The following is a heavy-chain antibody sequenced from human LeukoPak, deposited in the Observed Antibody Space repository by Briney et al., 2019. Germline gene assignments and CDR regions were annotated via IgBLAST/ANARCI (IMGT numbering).Heavy chain of an antibody. J-gene: IGHJ2*01. Sequence: GGSLRLSCAASGFTFSRFWMSWVRQAPGKGLEWVANIKQDGSEKYYVDSVKGRFTISRDNAKNSLYLQMNSLRAEDTAVFYCARDLAVGRWPLWHFDLWGRGTLVTVSS. D-gene: IGHD5-24*01. CDR3: ARDLAVGRWPLWHFDL. V-gene: IGHV3-7*01. CDR1: GFTFSRFW. CDR2: IKQDGSEK.